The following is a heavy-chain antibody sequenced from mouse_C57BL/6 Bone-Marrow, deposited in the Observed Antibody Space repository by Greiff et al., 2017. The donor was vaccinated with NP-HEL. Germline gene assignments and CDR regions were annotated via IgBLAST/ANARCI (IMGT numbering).Heavy chain of an antibody. Sequence: QVQLKQSGAELVRPGASVTLSCKASGYTFTDYEMHWVKQTPVHGLEWIGAIDPETGGTAYNQKFKGKAILTADKSSSTAYMELRSLTSEDSAVYYCTSDDYDEGGYAMDYWGQGTSVTVSS. CDR3: TSDDYDEGGYAMDY. D-gene: IGHD2-4*01. V-gene: IGHV1-15*01. CDR1: GYTFTDYE. CDR2: IDPETGGT. J-gene: IGHJ4*01.